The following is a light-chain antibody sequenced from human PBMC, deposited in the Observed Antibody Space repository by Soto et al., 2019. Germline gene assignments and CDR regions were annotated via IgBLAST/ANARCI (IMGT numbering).Light chain of an antibody. CDR3: CSYAGIYSLA. Sequence: QSVLTQPRSVSGSPGQSVTIACTGTSSDVGGYHYVSWYQHHPGKAPKLIILNVNQRPSGVPARFSASKSGNMASLTISGLQAEDEADYYCCSYAGIYSLAFGGGTKVTVL. CDR2: NVN. J-gene: IGLJ2*01. V-gene: IGLV2-11*01. CDR1: SSDVGGYHY.